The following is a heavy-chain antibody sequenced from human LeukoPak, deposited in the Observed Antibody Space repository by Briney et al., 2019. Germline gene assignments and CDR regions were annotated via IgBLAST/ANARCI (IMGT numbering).Heavy chain of an antibody. CDR3: AKAYCSSTSCYGDY. CDR2: ISSSSITT. Sequence: PGGSLRLSCAASGFTFSRYSMNWVRQAPGKGLERVSYISSSSITTYYADSVKGRFTISRDNSKNTLYLQMNSLRAEDTAVYYCAKAYCSSTSCYGDYWGQGTLVTVSS. D-gene: IGHD2-2*01. CDR1: GFTFSRYS. J-gene: IGHJ4*02. V-gene: IGHV3-48*01.